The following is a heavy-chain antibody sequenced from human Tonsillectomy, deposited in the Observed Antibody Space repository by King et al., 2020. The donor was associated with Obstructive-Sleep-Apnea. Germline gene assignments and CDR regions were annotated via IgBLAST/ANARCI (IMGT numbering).Heavy chain of an antibody. J-gene: IGHJ4*02. V-gene: IGHV3-33*01. CDR2: IWYDGRNK. Sequence: VQLVESGGGVVQPGRSLRLSCAASGFTFSSYGMHWVRQAPGKGLEWVAVIWYDGRNKYYGDSVKGRFTISRDNSKNTLYLQRNSLRAEDTAVYYCARGFYGDYVTFDYWGQGTLVTVSS. CDR3: ARGFYGDYVTFDY. CDR1: GFTFSSYG. D-gene: IGHD4-17*01.